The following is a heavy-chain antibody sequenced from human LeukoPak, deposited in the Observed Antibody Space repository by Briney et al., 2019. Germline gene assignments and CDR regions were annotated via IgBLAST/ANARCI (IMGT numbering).Heavy chain of an antibody. CDR2: TSYDGSHI. D-gene: IGHD3-22*01. CDR3: FRLITYDSKGL. CDR1: GFTFSNYA. V-gene: IGHV3-30*03. J-gene: IGHJ4*02. Sequence: GRSLRLSCAASGFTFSNYAMHWVRQAPGKGLEWVAVTSYDGSHIYYADSVKGRFTISRDTSKNTLYLQMNSLRSEDTAVYYCFRLITYDSKGLWGQGTLVTVSS.